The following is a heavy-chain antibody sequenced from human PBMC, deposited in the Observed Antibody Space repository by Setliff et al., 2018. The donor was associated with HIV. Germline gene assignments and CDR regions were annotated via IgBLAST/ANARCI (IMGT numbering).Heavy chain of an antibody. V-gene: IGHV3-33*06. Sequence: GSLRLSSAGSGFTFSSYGMNWVRQAPGEGLEWVALIWYDGSNEYYADSVKGRFTISRDNSKNILYLQMNSLRAEDTAVYYCAKDFARYSSYYHGMDVWGQGTTVTVSS. J-gene: IGHJ6*02. D-gene: IGHD5-18*01. CDR3: AKDFARYSSYYHGMDV. CDR2: IWYDGSNE. CDR1: GFTFSSYG.